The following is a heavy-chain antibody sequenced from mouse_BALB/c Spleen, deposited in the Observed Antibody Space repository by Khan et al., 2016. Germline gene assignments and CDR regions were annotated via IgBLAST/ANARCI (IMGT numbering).Heavy chain of an antibody. V-gene: IGHV1-87*01. D-gene: IGHD1-1*01. CDR3: ARGYFGSNYFDY. J-gene: IGHJ2*01. CDR2: IYHGDGDT. CDR1: GYTFSNYW. Sequence: QVQLQQSGAELARPGASVKLSCKASGYTFSNYWMQWVKQRPGQGLEWVGAIYHGDGDTRYTQKFKGKATLTADKYSSTAYMQLSSLASEDSAVYYCARGYFGSNYFDYCGQGTTLTVSS.